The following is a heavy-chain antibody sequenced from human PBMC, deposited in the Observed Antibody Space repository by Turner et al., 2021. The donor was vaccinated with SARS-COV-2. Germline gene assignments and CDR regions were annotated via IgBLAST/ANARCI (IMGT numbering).Heavy chain of an antibody. CDR2: IWYDGSNK. V-gene: IGHV3-33*01. J-gene: IGHJ4*02. CDR1: GLPFSSYG. CDR3: ATGSGSYYFSPTYYFDY. Sequence: QVQLVESGGGVVQPGRSLRLTCAASGLPFSSYGMHWVRQSPGKGLEWVAVIWYDGSNKYNADSVKGRFTISRDNSKNTLYLQMNSLRAEDTAVYYCATGSGSYYFSPTYYFDYWGQGTLVTVSS. D-gene: IGHD1-26*01.